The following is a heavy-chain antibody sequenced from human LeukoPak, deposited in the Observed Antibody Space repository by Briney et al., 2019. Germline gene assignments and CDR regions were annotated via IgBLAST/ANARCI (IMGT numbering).Heavy chain of an antibody. CDR2: INPSGGST. CDR3: ARDKEGMVYAMPGMDV. D-gene: IGHD2-8*01. J-gene: IGHJ6*02. Sequence: ASVKVSCKASGYTFTGYYIHWVRQAPGQGLEWMGIINPSGGSTSYAQKFQGRVTMTRDTSTSTVYMELSSLRSEDTAVYYCARDKEGMVYAMPGMDVWGQGTTVTVSS. CDR1: GYTFTGYY. V-gene: IGHV1-46*01.